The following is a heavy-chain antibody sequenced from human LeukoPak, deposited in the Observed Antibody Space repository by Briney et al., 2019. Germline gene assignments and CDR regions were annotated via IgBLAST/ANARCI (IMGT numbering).Heavy chain of an antibody. D-gene: IGHD2-15*01. J-gene: IGHJ4*02. V-gene: IGHV3-7*01. CDR1: GFTFSSYW. CDR3: ARRYCSDGSCYSVDY. Sequence: PGGSLRLSCAASGFTFSSYWMSWVRQAPGKGLEWVANINKDGSEKYYVDSVKGRFTISRDNAKNSLYLQMNSLRAEDTAVYYCARRYCSDGSCYSVDYWGQGTLVTVSS. CDR2: INKDGSEK.